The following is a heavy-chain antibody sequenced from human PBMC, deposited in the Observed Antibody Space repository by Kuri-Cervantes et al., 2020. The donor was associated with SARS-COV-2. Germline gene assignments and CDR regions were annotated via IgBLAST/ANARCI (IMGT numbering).Heavy chain of an antibody. D-gene: IGHD6-13*01. CDR3: ATDHIAAAGLFDY. CDR2: FDPEDGET. J-gene: IGHJ4*02. Sequence: ASVKVSCKVSGYTLTELSMHWVRQAPGKGLEWMGGFDPEDGETIYAQKFQGRVTMTEDTSTDTAYMELSSLRSDDTAVYYCATDHIAAAGLFDYWGQGTLVTVSS. CDR1: GYTLTELS. V-gene: IGHV1-24*01.